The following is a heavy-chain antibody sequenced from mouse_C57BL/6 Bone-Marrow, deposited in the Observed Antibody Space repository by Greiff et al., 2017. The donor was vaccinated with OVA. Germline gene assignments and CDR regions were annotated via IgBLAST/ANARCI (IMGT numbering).Heavy chain of an antibody. Sequence: QVQLQQSGAELARPGASVKLSCKASGYTFTSYGISWVKQRTGQGLEWIGEIYPRSGNTYYNEKFKGKATLTADKSSSTAYMELRSLPSEDSAVYFCARGYSNGPAYWGQGTLVTVSA. D-gene: IGHD2-5*01. V-gene: IGHV1-81*01. CDR1: GYTFTSYG. CDR2: IYPRSGNT. J-gene: IGHJ3*01. CDR3: ARGYSNGPAY.